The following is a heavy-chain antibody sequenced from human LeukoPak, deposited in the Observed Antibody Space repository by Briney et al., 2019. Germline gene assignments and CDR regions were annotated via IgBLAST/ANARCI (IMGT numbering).Heavy chain of an antibody. V-gene: IGHV4-39*07. J-gene: IGHJ5*02. CDR3: AREGLNMVRGVIPKEAWGWFDP. CDR1: GGSISSSSYY. Sequence: PSETLSLTCTVSGGSISSSSYYWGWIRQPPGKGLKWIGSIYHSGSTYYNPSLKSRVTISVDTSKNQFSLKLSSVTAADTAVYYCAREGLNMVRGVIPKEAWGWFDPWGQGTLVTVSS. CDR2: IYHSGST. D-gene: IGHD3-10*01.